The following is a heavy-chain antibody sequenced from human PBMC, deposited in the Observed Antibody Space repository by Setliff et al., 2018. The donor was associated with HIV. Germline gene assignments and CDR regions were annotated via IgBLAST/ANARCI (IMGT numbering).Heavy chain of an antibody. Sequence: GGSLRLSCAASGFTFSTYSMNWVRQAPGKGLEWVSYISRSGDTIDYADSVKGRFTISRDNAKNSLYLQMNSLRAEDTAVYYCARDLNYYDSSGSPYFDYWGQGTLVTVSS. CDR3: ARDLNYYDSSGSPYFDY. CDR1: GFTFSTYS. J-gene: IGHJ4*02. CDR2: ISRSGDTI. D-gene: IGHD3-22*01. V-gene: IGHV3-48*01.